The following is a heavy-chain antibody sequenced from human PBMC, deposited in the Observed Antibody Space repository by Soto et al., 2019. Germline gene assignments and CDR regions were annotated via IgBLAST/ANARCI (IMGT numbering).Heavy chain of an antibody. CDR1: GGSISSYY. V-gene: IGHV4-59*01. CDR2: IYYSGST. D-gene: IGHD4-17*01. CDR3: ARQYGDYVRGAFDI. Sequence: QVQLQESGPGLVKPSETLSLTCTVSGGSISSYYWSWIRQPPGKGLEGIGYIYYSGSTNYNPSLKSRVTISVDTSKTQFSLKLSSVTAADTAVYYCARQYGDYVRGAFDIWGQGTMVTVSS. J-gene: IGHJ3*02.